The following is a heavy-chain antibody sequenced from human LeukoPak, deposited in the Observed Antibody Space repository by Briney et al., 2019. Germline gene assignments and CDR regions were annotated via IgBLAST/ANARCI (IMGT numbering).Heavy chain of an antibody. J-gene: IGHJ4*02. D-gene: IGHD6-13*01. V-gene: IGHV1-18*01. Sequence: ASVKVSCKASGYTFTSYGISWVRQAPGQGREWMGWISAYNGNTNYAQKLQGRVTMTTDTSTSTAYMELRSLRSDDTAVYYCARDHPVYSSSWYDYWGQGTLVTVSS. CDR2: ISAYNGNT. CDR3: ARDHPVYSSSWYDY. CDR1: GYTFTSYG.